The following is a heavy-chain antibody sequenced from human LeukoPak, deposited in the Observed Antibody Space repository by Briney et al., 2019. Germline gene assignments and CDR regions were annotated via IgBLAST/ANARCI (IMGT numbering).Heavy chain of an antibody. D-gene: IGHD1-26*01. Sequence: PGGSLRLSCTGSGFIFSNFWMGWARQGPGKGLQWVASINRDGSEKHPVDSVKGRFTISRDNAKNSVYLQMNGLTVEDTAVYYCARVGPLIVGAYYFDYWGQGTLVTVSS. CDR1: GFIFSNFW. CDR2: INRDGSEK. V-gene: IGHV3-7*01. J-gene: IGHJ4*02. CDR3: ARVGPLIVGAYYFDY.